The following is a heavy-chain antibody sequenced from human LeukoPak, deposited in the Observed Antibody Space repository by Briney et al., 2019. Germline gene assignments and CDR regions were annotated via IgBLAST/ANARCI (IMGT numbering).Heavy chain of an antibody. CDR3: ARDLEIVVVITTPGPYYFDY. J-gene: IGHJ4*02. D-gene: IGHD3-22*01. Sequence: GGSLRLSCAASGFTFSSYEMNWVRQAPGKGLEWVSYISSSGSTIYYADSVKGRFTISRDNAKNPLYLQMNSLRAEDTAVYYCARDLEIVVVITTPGPYYFDYWGQGTLVTVSS. V-gene: IGHV3-48*03. CDR1: GFTFSSYE. CDR2: ISSSGSTI.